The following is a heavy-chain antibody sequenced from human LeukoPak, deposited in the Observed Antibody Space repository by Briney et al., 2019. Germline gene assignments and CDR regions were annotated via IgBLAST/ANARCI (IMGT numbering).Heavy chain of an antibody. V-gene: IGHV3-23*01. CDR2: ISGSGGST. J-gene: IGHJ1*01. D-gene: IGHD2-2*01. CDR1: GFTFSSYA. Sequence: GGSLRLSCAASGFTFSSYAMSWVRQAPGKGLEWVSAISGSGGSTYYADSVKGRSTISRDNSKNTLYLQMNSLRAEDTAVYYCAKARVYCSSTSCYFRYFQHWGQGTLVTVSS. CDR3: AKARVYCSSTSCYFRYFQH.